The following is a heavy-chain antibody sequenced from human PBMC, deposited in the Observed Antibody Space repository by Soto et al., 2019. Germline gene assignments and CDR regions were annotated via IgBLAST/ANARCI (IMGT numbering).Heavy chain of an antibody. CDR3: ARVGQLVRPFFKVDAFDI. CDR2: INPSGGST. V-gene: IGHV1-46*01. Sequence: QVQLVQSGAEVKKPGASVKVSCKASGYTFTSYYMHWVRQAPGQVLEWMGIINPSGGSTSYAQKFQGRVTMARDTSTSTVYVELSSLRSEDTAVYYCARVGQLVRPFFKVDAFDIWGQGTMVTVSS. CDR1: GYTFTSYY. D-gene: IGHD6-6*01. J-gene: IGHJ3*02.